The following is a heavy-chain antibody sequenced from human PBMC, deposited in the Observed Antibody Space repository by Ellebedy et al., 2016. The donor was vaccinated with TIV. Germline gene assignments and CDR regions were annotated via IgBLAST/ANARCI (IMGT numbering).Heavy chain of an antibody. J-gene: IGHJ4*02. CDR2: IFTGGAT. CDR1: GFTVSDIY. D-gene: IGHD3-16*01. CDR3: ARDQGGGLFEY. V-gene: IGHV3-53*01. Sequence: PGGSLRLSCAASGFTVSDIYMSWVRQAPGKGLEWLSIIFTGGATYYADSVKGRFTISRDNSENTLYLQMNSLRPEDTAVYFCARDQGGGLFEYWGQGTLVTVSS.